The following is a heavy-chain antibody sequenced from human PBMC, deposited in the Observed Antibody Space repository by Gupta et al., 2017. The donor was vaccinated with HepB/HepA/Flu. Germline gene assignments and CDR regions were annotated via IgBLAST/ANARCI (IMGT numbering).Heavy chain of an antibody. Sequence: QITLKESGPTLVKPTQTLTLTCTFSGFSLSASALGVGWIRQPPGRALECLAFIYGDDDKSYSPSLRNRLTIAKDTSTNQVVLTMTNMDPVDTATYYCAHRRRNLGTDYWGQGTLVTVSS. CDR2: IYGDDDK. V-gene: IGHV2-5*02. J-gene: IGHJ4*02. D-gene: IGHD1-1*01. CDR1: GFSLSASALG. CDR3: AHRRRNLGTDY.